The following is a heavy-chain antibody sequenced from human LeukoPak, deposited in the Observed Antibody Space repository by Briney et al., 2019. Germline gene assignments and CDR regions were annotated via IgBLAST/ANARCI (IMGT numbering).Heavy chain of an antibody. CDR3: ARDFRRSSSWPFDY. V-gene: IGHV3-11*06. CDR2: ISSSSSYT. Sequence: GGSLRLSCAASGFTFSDYYMSWIRQAPGKGLEWVSYISSSSSYTNYVDSVKGRYTISRDNAKNSLYLQMHSLRAEDTAVYHCARDFRRSSSWPFDYWGQGTLVTVSS. J-gene: IGHJ4*02. D-gene: IGHD6-13*01. CDR1: GFTFSDYY.